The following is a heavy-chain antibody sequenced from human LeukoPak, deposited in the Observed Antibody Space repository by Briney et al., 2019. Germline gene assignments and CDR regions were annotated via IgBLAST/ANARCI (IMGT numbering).Heavy chain of an antibody. D-gene: IGHD4-23*01. CDR3: ARDWAYGGFAPDVFDI. V-gene: IGHV3-48*03. J-gene: IGHJ3*02. Sequence: GGSLRLSCAASGFTLSSYEMNSGRQAPGQGLEWLSYITSKWSTIYYADPVKGRFIISRHNAKHSLSLPTNSLRAEDTPVYFCARDWAYGGFAPDVFDIGGQGTVVSVSS. CDR1: GFTLSSYE. CDR2: ITSKWSTI.